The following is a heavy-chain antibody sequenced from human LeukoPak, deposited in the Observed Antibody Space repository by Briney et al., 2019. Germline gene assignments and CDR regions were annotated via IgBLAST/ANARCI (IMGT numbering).Heavy chain of an antibody. CDR2: IYYSGST. V-gene: IGHV4-39*07. CDR1: GGSISSSSYY. CDR3: ARVRGVLGERFDP. Sequence: SETLSLTCTVSGGSISSSSYYWGWIRQPPGKGLEWIGSIYYSGSTYYNPSLKSRVTISVDTSKNQFSLKLSSATAADTAVYYCARVRGVLGERFDPWGQGTLVTVSS. D-gene: IGHD2-8*01. J-gene: IGHJ5*02.